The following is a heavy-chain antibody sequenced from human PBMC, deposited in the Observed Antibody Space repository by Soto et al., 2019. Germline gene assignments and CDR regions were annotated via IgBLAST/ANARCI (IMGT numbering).Heavy chain of an antibody. CDR2: INTYNGDT. Sequence: QVQLVQSGPEIKKPGALVKVSCKASGYIFTNYGINWVRQAPGQGLEWMGWINTYNGDTDYAQNVRGRVTMTTNTSTTTTYMELRSLRSDDTALYYCGKMARYHYGVDVWGQGTTVTVSS. V-gene: IGHV1-18*04. D-gene: IGHD3-16*02. CDR3: GKMARYHYGVDV. J-gene: IGHJ6*02. CDR1: GYIFTNYG.